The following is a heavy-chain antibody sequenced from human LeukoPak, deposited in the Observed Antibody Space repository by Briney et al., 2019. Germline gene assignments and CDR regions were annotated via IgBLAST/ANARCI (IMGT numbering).Heavy chain of an antibody. Sequence: GGSLRLSCVASGFAINTNYMNWVRQAPGKELEWVSITYFGGTTYYADSVKGRFTTSRDNSKNTLYHQMNSLRADDTAVYYCARDSEGDGYNFDTWGRGTLVTVSS. J-gene: IGHJ5*02. CDR2: TYFGGTT. D-gene: IGHD5-24*01. V-gene: IGHV3-53*01. CDR3: ARDSEGDGYNFDT. CDR1: GFAINTNY.